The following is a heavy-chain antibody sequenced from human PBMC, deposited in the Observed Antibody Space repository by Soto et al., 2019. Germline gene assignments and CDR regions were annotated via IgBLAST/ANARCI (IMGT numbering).Heavy chain of an antibody. D-gene: IGHD5-18*01. J-gene: IGHJ3*02. Sequence: GGSLRLSCAASGFTFSSYWMSWVRQAPGKGLEWVANVKQDGSEEYYVDSVKGRFTISRDNAKNSLYLQMYNLRAEDTAVYYCARVERIQLLFRPFDIWRKGIMVAV. CDR1: GFTFSSYW. V-gene: IGHV3-7*05. CDR2: VKQDGSEE. CDR3: ARVERIQLLFRPFDI.